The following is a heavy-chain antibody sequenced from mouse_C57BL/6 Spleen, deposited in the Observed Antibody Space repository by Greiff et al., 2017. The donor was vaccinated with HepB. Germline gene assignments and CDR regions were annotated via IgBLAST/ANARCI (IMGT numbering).Heavy chain of an antibody. J-gene: IGHJ3*01. CDR1: GYSITSGYY. CDR3: ARVDGYSFAY. D-gene: IGHD2-3*01. CDR2: ISYDGSN. V-gene: IGHV3-6*01. Sequence: EVQLQQSGPGLVKPSQSLSLTCSVTGYSITSGYYWNWIRQFPGNKLEWMGYISYDGSNNYNPSLKNRISITRDTSKNQFFLKLNSVTTEDTATYYCARVDGYSFAYWGQGTLVTVSA.